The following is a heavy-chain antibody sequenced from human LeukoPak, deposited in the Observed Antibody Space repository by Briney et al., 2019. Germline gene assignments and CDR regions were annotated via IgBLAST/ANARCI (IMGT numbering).Heavy chain of an antibody. J-gene: IGHJ4*02. Sequence: GGSLRLSCAASGFTFSSYSMNWVRQAPGKGLEWVSSISSSSSYIYYADSVKGRFTISRDNAKNSLYLQMNSLRAEGTAVYYCARAGIGRARGPVKSRITVDDPIDYWGQGTLVTVSS. CDR1: GFTFSSYS. CDR3: ARAGIGRARGPVKSRITVDDPIDY. V-gene: IGHV3-21*01. D-gene: IGHD6-19*01. CDR2: ISSSSSYI.